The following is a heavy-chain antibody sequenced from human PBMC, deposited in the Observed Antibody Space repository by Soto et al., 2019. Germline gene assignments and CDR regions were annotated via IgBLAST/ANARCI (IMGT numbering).Heavy chain of an antibody. CDR2: INHSGST. CDR3: ARVYGGSSDFDY. V-gene: IGHV4-34*01. D-gene: IGHD6-13*01. Sequence: SDTLSLTCAVYGGSVSGYYWSLIRQPPGKGLEWIGEINHSGSTNYNPSLKSRVTISVDTSKNQFSLKLSSVTAADTAVYYCARVYGGSSDFDYWGQGTLVTVSS. CDR1: GGSVSGYY. J-gene: IGHJ4*02.